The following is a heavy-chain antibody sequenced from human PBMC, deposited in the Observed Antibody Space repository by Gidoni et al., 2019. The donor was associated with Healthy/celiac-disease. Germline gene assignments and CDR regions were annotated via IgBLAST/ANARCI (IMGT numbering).Heavy chain of an antibody. V-gene: IGHV3-21*01. CDR2: ISSSSSYI. CDR3: ARDFSPLVVPAAHGLGDAFDI. D-gene: IGHD2-2*01. Sequence: EVQLVESGGGLVKPGGSLRLSCAASGFTFSSYSMNWVRKAPGKGLEWVSSISSSSSYIYYADSVKGRFTISRDNAKNSLYLQMNSLRAEDTAVYYCARDFSPLVVPAAHGLGDAFDIWGQGTMVTVSS. CDR1: GFTFSSYS. J-gene: IGHJ3*02.